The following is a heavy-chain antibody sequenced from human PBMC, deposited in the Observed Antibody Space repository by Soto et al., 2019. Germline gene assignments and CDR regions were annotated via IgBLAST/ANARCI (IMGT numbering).Heavy chain of an antibody. D-gene: IGHD2-15*01. Sequence: QVQLVQSGAEVKKPGSSVKVSCKASGGPFSNYAINWVRQAPGQGLEWVGGIIPLFGSATYAQRFKGRVTITADESTSTAYMELSSLKFADTAVFSCARLVVAATTPSERRVDYWGQGTLVTVSS. J-gene: IGHJ4*02. V-gene: IGHV1-69*01. CDR2: IIPLFGSA. CDR1: GGPFSNYA. CDR3: ARLVVAATTPSERRVDY.